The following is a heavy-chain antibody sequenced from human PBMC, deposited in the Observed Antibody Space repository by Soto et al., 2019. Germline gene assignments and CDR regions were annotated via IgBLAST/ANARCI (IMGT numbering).Heavy chain of an antibody. Sequence: QITLKESGPTLVKPTQTLTLTCTFSGFSLSTSGVGVGWIRQPPGKALEWLALIYWNDDKRYSPSLKSRLTITKDTSKNQVVLTMTNMDPVDTATYYCAHRPETKLRFLEWLTTTGNWFDPWGQGTLVTVSS. CDR1: GFSLSTSGVG. J-gene: IGHJ5*02. V-gene: IGHV2-5*01. D-gene: IGHD3-3*01. CDR3: AHRPETKLRFLEWLTTTGNWFDP. CDR2: IYWNDDK.